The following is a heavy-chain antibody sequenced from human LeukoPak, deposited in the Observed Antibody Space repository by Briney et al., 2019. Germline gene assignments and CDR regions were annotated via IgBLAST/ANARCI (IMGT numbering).Heavy chain of an antibody. D-gene: IGHD2-15*01. Sequence: SETLSLTCTVSGGSISSSSYYWGWIRQPPGKGLAWIGSIYYSGSTYYNPSLKSRVTISVDTSKNQFSLKLSSVTAADTAVYYCARRGTLMVVAARYDYWGQGTLVTVSS. CDR1: GGSISSSSYY. CDR2: IYYSGST. V-gene: IGHV4-39*01. CDR3: ARRGTLMVVAARYDY. J-gene: IGHJ4*02.